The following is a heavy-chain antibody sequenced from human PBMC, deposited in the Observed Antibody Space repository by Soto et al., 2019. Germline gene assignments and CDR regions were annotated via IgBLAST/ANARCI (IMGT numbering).Heavy chain of an antibody. Sequence: QVQLVESGGGVVQPGRSLRLSCATSGFTFRNYGMHWVRQAPGKGLEWVAGESHDGNTKYYTDSVKGRFTISRDDSKSTLYLQMNSLRGEDTAVYHCAKTPLVDVKGYFDHWGQGTLVTVFS. J-gene: IGHJ4*02. CDR3: AKTPLVDVKGYFDH. D-gene: IGHD2-15*01. CDR1: GFTFRNYG. CDR2: ESHDGNTK. V-gene: IGHV3-30*18.